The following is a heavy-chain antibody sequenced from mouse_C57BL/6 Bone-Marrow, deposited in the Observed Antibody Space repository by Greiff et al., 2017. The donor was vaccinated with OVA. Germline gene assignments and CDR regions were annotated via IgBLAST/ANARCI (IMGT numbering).Heavy chain of an antibody. V-gene: IGHV1-76*01. CDR1: GYTFTDYY. CDR3: ARYDYGSSYWFAY. CDR2: IYPGSGNT. D-gene: IGHD1-1*01. Sequence: QVHVKQSGAELVRPGASVKLSCKASGYTFTDYYINWVKQRPGQGLEWIARIYPGSGNTYYNEKFKGKATLTAEKSSSTAYMQLNSLTSEDSAVYFCARYDYGSSYWFAYWGKGTLVTVSA. J-gene: IGHJ3*01.